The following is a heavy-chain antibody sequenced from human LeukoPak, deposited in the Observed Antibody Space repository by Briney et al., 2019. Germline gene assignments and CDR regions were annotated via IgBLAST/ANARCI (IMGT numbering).Heavy chain of an antibody. CDR2: ISSSSSYI. CDR3: AKEGDDYGDNYFDY. D-gene: IGHD4-17*01. Sequence: GGSLRLSCAASGFTFSSYSMNWVRQAPGKGLEWVSSISSSSSYIYYADSVKGRFTISRDNSKNTLYLQMNSLRAEDTAVYYCAKEGDDYGDNYFDYWGQGTLVTVSS. CDR1: GFTFSSYS. V-gene: IGHV3-21*04. J-gene: IGHJ4*02.